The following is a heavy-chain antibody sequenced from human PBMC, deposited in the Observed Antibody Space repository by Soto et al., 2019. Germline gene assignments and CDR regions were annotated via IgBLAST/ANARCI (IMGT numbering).Heavy chain of an antibody. CDR2: IKGDGGTT. Sequence: GSLRLSCAASGFTFSTYWMHWVRQAPGKGLVWVSRIKGDGGTTSSADSVEGRFTISRDNAKISLYLHMNSLRAEDTALYYCAKGLRFSYWGQGSLVTGSS. CDR3: AKGLRFSY. D-gene: IGHD4-17*01. CDR1: GFTFSTYW. V-gene: IGHV3-74*01. J-gene: IGHJ4*02.